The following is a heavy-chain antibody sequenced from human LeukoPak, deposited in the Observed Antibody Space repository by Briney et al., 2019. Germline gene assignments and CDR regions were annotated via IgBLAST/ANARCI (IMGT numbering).Heavy chain of an antibody. CDR1: GFXFSTYE. Sequence: PGGSLRLSCAASGFXFSTYEINWVRQAPGKGLEWVSYISSGSSTIYYTDSVKGRFTISRDNAKNSLYLQMNSLRAEDTAVYSCAKASLRYFDWFSDYWGQGTLVTVSS. CDR2: ISSGSSTI. CDR3: AKASLRYFDWFSDY. V-gene: IGHV3-48*03. J-gene: IGHJ4*02. D-gene: IGHD3-9*01.